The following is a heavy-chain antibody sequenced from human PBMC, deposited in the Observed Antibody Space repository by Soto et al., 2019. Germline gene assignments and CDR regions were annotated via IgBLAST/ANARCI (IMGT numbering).Heavy chain of an antibody. V-gene: IGHV3-30-3*01. CDR2: ISYDGSNK. J-gene: IGHJ4*02. CDR3: XRDKGAEQQLVLYYFDY. Sequence: GGSLRLSCAASGFTFSSYAMHWVRQAPGKGLEWVAVISYDGSNKYYADSVKGRFTISRDNSKNTLYLQMNSLRAEDTAVYYCXRDKGAEQQLVLYYFDYWGPGTLVTVSS. D-gene: IGHD6-13*01. CDR1: GFTFSSYA.